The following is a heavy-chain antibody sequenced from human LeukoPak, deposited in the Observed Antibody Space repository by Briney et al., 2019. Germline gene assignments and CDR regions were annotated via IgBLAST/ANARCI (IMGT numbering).Heavy chain of an antibody. D-gene: IGHD6-6*01. Sequence: PGGSLRLSCAASGFTFSSYWMSWVRQAPGKGLEWVANIKQDGSEKYYVDSVKGRFTISRDNAKNSLYLQMNSLRAEDTAVYYCAKRRYSSSPNMTRVFLDYWGQGTLVTVSS. CDR2: IKQDGSEK. V-gene: IGHV3-7*01. CDR1: GFTFSSYW. J-gene: IGHJ4*02. CDR3: AKRRYSSSPNMTRVFLDY.